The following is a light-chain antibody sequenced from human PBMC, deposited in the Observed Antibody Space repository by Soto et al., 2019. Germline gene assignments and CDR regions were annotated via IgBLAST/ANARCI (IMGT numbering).Light chain of an antibody. J-gene: IGKJ1*01. CDR1: QSVSSSY. CDR2: AAS. Sequence: EIVLTQSPGTLSLSPGDRATLSCRASQSVSSSYLAWYQQKPGQAPRLLIYAASSRATGIPDRFSGSGSGTDFTLTISRLEPEDFAVYYCQQYGISPRTFGQGTKVEIK. V-gene: IGKV3-20*01. CDR3: QQYGISPRT.